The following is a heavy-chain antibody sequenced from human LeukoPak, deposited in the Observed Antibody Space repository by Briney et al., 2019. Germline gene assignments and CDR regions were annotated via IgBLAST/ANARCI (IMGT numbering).Heavy chain of an antibody. Sequence: SETLSLTCAVYGGSFSGYYWSWIRQPPGKGLEWIGYIYYSGSTNYNPSLKSRVTISVDTSKNQFSLKLSSVTAADTAVYYCARESAVVTGNYFDYWGQGTLVTVSS. V-gene: IGHV4-59*01. CDR2: IYYSGST. CDR3: ARESAVVTGNYFDY. CDR1: GGSFSGYY. D-gene: IGHD3-22*01. J-gene: IGHJ4*02.